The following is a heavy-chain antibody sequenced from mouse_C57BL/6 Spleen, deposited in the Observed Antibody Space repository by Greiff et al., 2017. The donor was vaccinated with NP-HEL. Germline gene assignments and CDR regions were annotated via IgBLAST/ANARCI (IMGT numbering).Heavy chain of an antibody. CDR3: ARNYYGSSSWYFDV. J-gene: IGHJ1*03. V-gene: IGHV1-69*01. D-gene: IGHD1-1*01. CDR2: IDPSDSYT. CDR1: GYTFTSYW. Sequence: VQLQQPGAELVMPGASVKLSCKASGYTFTSYWMHWVKQRPGQGLEWIGEIDPSDSYTNYNQKFKGKSTLTVDKSSSTAYMQLSSLTSEDSAVYYCARNYYGSSSWYFDVWGTGTTVTVSS.